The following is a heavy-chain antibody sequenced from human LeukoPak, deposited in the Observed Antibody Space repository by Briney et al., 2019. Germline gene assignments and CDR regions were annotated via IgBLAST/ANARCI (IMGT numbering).Heavy chain of an antibody. CDR2: IDRSSNTI. V-gene: IGHV3-48*04. Sequence: GGSLRLSCAASGFTLSTASMNWVRQAPGKGLEWISYIDRSSNTIYYADSVKGRFTISRDSAKNSLYLQMNSLRAEDTAVYYCARGPRGWFDYWGQGTLVTVSS. D-gene: IGHD2-15*01. J-gene: IGHJ4*02. CDR3: ARGPRGWFDY. CDR1: GFTLSTAS.